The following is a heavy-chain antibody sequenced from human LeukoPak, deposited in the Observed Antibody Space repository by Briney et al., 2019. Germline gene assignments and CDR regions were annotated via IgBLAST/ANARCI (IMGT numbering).Heavy chain of an antibody. Sequence: SETLSLTCTVSGGSISSSSYYWGWIRQPPGKGLEWIGSIYYSGSTYYNPSLKSRVTISVDTSKNQFSLKLSSVTAADTAVYYCARDGGYCGGDCRPFDYWGQGTLVTVSS. CDR3: ARDGGYCGGDCRPFDY. V-gene: IGHV4-39*02. CDR1: GGSISSSSYY. CDR2: IYYSGST. D-gene: IGHD2-21*02. J-gene: IGHJ4*02.